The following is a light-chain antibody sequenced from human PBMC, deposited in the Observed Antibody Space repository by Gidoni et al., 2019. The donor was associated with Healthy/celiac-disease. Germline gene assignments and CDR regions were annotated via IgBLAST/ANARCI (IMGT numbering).Light chain of an antibody. CDR3: QQYGSSPPWT. V-gene: IGKV3-20*01. Sequence: EIVLTHSPGTLSLSPGERATLSCRASQSVSSSYLAWYQQKPGQAPRLLIYGASSRATGIPDRFSGGGSGTDLTLTISRLEPEDFAVYYCQQYGSSPPWTFXQXTKVEIK. CDR1: QSVSSSY. CDR2: GAS. J-gene: IGKJ1*01.